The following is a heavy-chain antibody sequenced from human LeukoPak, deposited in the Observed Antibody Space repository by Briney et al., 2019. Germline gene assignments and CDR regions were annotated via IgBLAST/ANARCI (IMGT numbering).Heavy chain of an antibody. CDR3: AKIHYSGGGYGAGYFDL. CDR2: ISGSGGST. J-gene: IGHJ2*01. D-gene: IGHD6-13*01. CDR1: GFTFSSYA. V-gene: IGHV3-23*01. Sequence: GGSLRLSCAASGFTFSSYAMSWVRQAPGKGLEWVSAISGSGGSTYYADSVKGRFTISRDNSKNTLYLQMNSLRAEDTAVYYCAKIHYSGGGYGAGYFDLGGGGPLVTVSS.